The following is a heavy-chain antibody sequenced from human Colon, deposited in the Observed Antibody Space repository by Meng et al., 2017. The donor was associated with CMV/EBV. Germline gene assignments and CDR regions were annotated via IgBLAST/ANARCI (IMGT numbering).Heavy chain of an antibody. CDR1: GFIFDKFA. CDR2: IYTDSYRK. CDR3: AKLMGNTRVDH. D-gene: IGHD5-24*01. V-gene: IGHV3-23*03. Sequence: GESLKISCAASGFIFDKFAMTWVRQAPGKGLEWVSVIYTDSYRKFYADSVMGRFSISRDDSSNKLFLQMHSLRAEDTATYYCAKLMGNTRVDHWGQGTQVTVSS. J-gene: IGHJ5*02.